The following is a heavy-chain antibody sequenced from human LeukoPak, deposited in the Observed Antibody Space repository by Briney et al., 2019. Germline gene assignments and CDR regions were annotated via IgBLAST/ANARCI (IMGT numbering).Heavy chain of an antibody. CDR3: AELGITMIGGV. D-gene: IGHD3-10*02. V-gene: IGHV3-7*01. CDR1: GFIFSNYW. CDR2: IKDDGSGK. J-gene: IGHJ6*04. Sequence: GGSLRLSCAASGFIFSNYWMSWVRLAPGKGLEWVSSIKDDGSGKYYVDSLKGRITISRDNAKNLVYLQMNSLRAEDTAVYYCAELGITMIGGVWGKGTTVTISS.